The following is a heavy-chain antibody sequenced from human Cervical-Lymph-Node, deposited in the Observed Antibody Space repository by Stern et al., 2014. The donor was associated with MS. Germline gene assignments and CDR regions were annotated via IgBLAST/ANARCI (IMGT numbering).Heavy chain of an antibody. J-gene: IGHJ5*02. CDR1: GYTFTDHH. Sequence: QVQLVQSGAEVKKPGASVKVSCKTSGYTFTDHHLHCVRQAPGQGLEWMGWITPSRCDTNYAQKFQGRVTVTRDTSISTVYMELSSLKSDDTAVYFCARGTLADPWGQGTLVTVSS. CDR2: ITPSRCDT. V-gene: IGHV1-2*02. CDR3: ARGTLADP. D-gene: IGHD3-10*01.